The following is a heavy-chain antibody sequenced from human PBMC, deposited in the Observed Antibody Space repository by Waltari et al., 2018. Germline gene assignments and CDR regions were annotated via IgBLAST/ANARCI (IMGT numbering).Heavy chain of an antibody. J-gene: IGHJ5*02. Sequence: QVQLQESGPGLVKPSQTLSLTCTVSGGSISSGDYYWSWIRQPPGKGLEWIGYIYYSGSTYYNPSLKSRVTISVDTSKNQFSRKLSSVTAADTAVYYCARDLGCSSTSCYEVWFDPWGQGTLVTVSS. V-gene: IGHV4-30-4*08. D-gene: IGHD2-2*01. CDR2: IYYSGST. CDR3: ARDLGCSSTSCYEVWFDP. CDR1: GGSISSGDYY.